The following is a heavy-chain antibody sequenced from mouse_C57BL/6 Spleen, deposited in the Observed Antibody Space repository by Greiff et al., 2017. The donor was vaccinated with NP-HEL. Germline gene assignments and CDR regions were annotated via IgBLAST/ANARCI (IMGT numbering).Heavy chain of an antibody. CDR2: INPGSGGT. Sequence: VQLQQSGAELVRPGTSVKVSCKASGYAFTNYLIEWVKQRPGQGLEWIGVINPGSGGTNYNEKFKGKATLTADKSSSTAYMQLSSLTTEDSAVYFCARTTDWYFDVWGTGTTVTVSS. CDR1: GYAFTNYL. J-gene: IGHJ1*03. D-gene: IGHD1-1*01. CDR3: ARTTDWYFDV. V-gene: IGHV1-54*01.